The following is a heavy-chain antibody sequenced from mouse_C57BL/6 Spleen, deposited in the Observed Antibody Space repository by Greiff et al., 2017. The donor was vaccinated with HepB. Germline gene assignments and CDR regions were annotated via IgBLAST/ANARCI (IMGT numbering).Heavy chain of an antibody. CDR2: IYPGGGYT. V-gene: IGHV1-63*01. D-gene: IGHD2-1*01. J-gene: IGHJ2*01. Sequence: QVQLKQPGAELVRPGTSVKMSCKASGYTFTNYWIGWAKQRPGHGLEWIGDIYPGGGYTNYNEKFKGKATLTADKSSSTAYMQFSSLTSEDSAIYYCALLYYGKYFDYWGQGTTLTVSS. CDR3: ALLYYGKYFDY. CDR1: GYTFTNYW.